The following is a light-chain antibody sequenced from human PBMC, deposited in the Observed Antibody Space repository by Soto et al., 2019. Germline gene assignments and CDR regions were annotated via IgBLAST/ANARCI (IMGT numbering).Light chain of an antibody. Sequence: QSAPTQPASVSGSPGQSITITCTGTSSDIGSNNVVSWHQQHPGKAPKLIIYEVNKRPSGVSNRFSGSKSGNTASLTISGIQAEDEADYYCCSYAGGSTPFGGGTKLTVL. CDR1: SSDIGSNNV. CDR3: CSYAGGSTP. CDR2: EVN. J-gene: IGLJ2*01. V-gene: IGLV2-23*02.